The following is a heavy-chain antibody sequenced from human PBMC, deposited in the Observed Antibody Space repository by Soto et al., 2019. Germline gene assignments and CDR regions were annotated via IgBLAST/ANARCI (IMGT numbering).Heavy chain of an antibody. CDR2: IYYSGST. J-gene: IGHJ4*02. D-gene: IGHD3-22*01. V-gene: IGHV4-59*08. CDR1: DSSISSYN. Sequence: SATMSPTCTVADSSISSYNGCWLQPPPGKGLEWNGYIYYSGSTTYHPSLKSRVTISVDTSKNQSSLNLTSVTAADTAVYYCARLGGYYQAFDQWGQGSLVTVS. CDR3: ARLGGYYQAFDQ.